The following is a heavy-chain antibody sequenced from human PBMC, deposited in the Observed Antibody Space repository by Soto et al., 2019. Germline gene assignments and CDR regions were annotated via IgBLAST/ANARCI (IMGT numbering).Heavy chain of an antibody. D-gene: IGHD3-22*01. J-gene: IGHJ5*02. V-gene: IGHV3-23*01. CDR1: GFTFSSYA. CDR3: AKGGSQVVIHNWFDP. CDR2: ISGSGGST. Sequence: EVQLLESGGGLVQPGGSLRLSCAASGFTFSSYAMSWVRQAPGKGLEWVSAISGSGGSTYYADSVKGRFTISRDNSKNTLDLQMNSLRAEDTAVYYCAKGGSQVVIHNWFDPWGQGTLVTVSS.